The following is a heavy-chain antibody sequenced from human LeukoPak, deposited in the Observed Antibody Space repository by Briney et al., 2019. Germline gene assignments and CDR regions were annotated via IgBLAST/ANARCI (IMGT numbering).Heavy chain of an antibody. CDR1: GYSFTRYW. CDR3: ARVPRYYDFWSGYYAGTWNFDY. Sequence: GESLKISCKGSGYSFTRYWIGWVRRMPGKGLEWMGIIYPGDSDTRYSPSFQGQVTISVDKSISTAYLQWSSLKASDTAMYYCARVPRYYDFWSGYYAGTWNFDYWGQGTLVTVSS. CDR2: IYPGDSDT. J-gene: IGHJ4*02. D-gene: IGHD3-3*01. V-gene: IGHV5-51*01.